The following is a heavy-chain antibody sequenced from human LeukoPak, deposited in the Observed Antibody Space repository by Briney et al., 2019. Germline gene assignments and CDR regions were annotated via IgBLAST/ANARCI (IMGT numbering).Heavy chain of an antibody. D-gene: IGHD6-13*01. CDR2: TYYRSKWYN. CDR3: AREYSSSWYNWFDP. V-gene: IGHV6-1*01. J-gene: IGHJ5*02. CDR1: GDSVSSNSAA. Sequence: SQTLSLTCAISGDSVSSNSAAWNWIRQSPSRGLKWLGRTYYRSKWYNDYAVSVKSRITINPDTSTNQFSLQPNSVTPEDTAVYYCAREYSSSWYNWFDPWGQGTLVTVSS.